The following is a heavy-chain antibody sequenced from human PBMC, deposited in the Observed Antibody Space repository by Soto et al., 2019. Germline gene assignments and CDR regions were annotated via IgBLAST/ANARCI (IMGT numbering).Heavy chain of an antibody. CDR3: ARSAGYCSSTSCYGYYYYYGMDV. Sequence: PETLSLTCTVSGDSINTYTWTWIRQPPGKGLEWIGYIFSSGSTNYNPSLQSRLTMSVDTSKNLFSLKLNSVTAADTAVYYCARSAGYCSSTSCYGYYYYYGMDVWGQGTTVTVSS. CDR1: GDSINTYT. J-gene: IGHJ6*02. CDR2: IFSSGST. V-gene: IGHV4-59*01. D-gene: IGHD2-2*01.